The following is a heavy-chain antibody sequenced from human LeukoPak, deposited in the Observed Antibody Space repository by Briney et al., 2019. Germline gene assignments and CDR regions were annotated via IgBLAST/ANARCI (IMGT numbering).Heavy chain of an antibody. CDR3: ASFKMVISTGLYYFDY. CDR1: GFTFSTCW. Sequence: RPGGSLRLSCAASGFTFSTCWMTWVRQAPGKGLECVASINQDGSEKHYVDSVKGRFTISRDNAKNSLYLQMNSLRAEDTAVYYCASFKMVISTGLYYFDYWGQGALVTVSS. D-gene: IGHD6-19*01. J-gene: IGHJ4*02. CDR2: INQDGSEK. V-gene: IGHV3-7*02.